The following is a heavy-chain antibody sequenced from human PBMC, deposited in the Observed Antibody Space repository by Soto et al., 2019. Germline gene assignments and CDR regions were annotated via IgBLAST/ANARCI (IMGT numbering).Heavy chain of an antibody. CDR3: ARDSPGNSFFDF. CDR2: IYYTGNT. Sequence: PSGTLPLTSTDSGGSISSYYWSWIRQPPGKGLEWIGYIYYTGNTFYNPSLKSRVTISLDTSMNQFSLKLSSVTAADTAVYYCARDSPGNSFFDFWGQGIRVTVYS. D-gene: IGHD1-26*01. CDR1: GGSISSYY. J-gene: IGHJ4*02. V-gene: IGHV4-59*01.